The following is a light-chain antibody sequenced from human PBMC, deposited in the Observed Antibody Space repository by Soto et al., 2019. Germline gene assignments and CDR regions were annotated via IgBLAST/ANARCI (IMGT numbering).Light chain of an antibody. CDR3: QQYNSYST. J-gene: IGKJ1*01. Sequence: DIQMTQSPSTLSASVGDRVTITCRASQSINSWLAWYQQKPGKAPKLLSYKASSLESGVPSRFSGSGSGTEFTLTISSLQPDDFASYYCQQYNSYSTFGQGTKVEIK. V-gene: IGKV1-5*03. CDR2: KAS. CDR1: QSINSW.